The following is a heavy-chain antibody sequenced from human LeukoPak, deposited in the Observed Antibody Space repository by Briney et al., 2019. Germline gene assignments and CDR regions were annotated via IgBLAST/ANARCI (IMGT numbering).Heavy chain of an antibody. CDR3: ARGEYCSSASCYEYFQH. CDR1: GFTFSGYY. V-gene: IGHV3-11*04. J-gene: IGHJ1*01. CDR2: ISSSGSTI. D-gene: IGHD2-2*01. Sequence: GGSLRLSCAASGFTFSGYYMTWIRQAPGKGLEWISYISSSGSTIYYADSVKGRFTISRDNAKNSLYLQMNSLRAEDTAVYYCARGEYCSSASCYEYFQHWGQGTLVTVSS.